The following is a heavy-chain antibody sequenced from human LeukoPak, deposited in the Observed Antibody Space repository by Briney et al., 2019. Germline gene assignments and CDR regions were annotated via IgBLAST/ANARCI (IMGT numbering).Heavy chain of an antibody. J-gene: IGHJ3*02. CDR2: IIPIFDTA. Sequence: SVKVSCKASGGTFSSYAISWVRQAPGQGLEWMGGIIPIFDTANYAQKFQGRVTITADKSTSTVYMELSSLRSDDTAVYYCARGRHYYDSSDYYYEGDGFDIWGQGTMVTVSS. D-gene: IGHD3-22*01. V-gene: IGHV1-69*06. CDR3: ARGRHYYDSSDYYYEGDGFDI. CDR1: GGTFSSYA.